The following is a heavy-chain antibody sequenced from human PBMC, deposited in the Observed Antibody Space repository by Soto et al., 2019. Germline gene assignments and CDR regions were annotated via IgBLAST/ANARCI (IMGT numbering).Heavy chain of an antibody. CDR2: ISRTSIYI. D-gene: IGHD3-16*01. V-gene: IGHV3-21*01. CDR3: ARDSLGGGMDV. CDR1: GFIFSNYS. Sequence: EVHLVESGGGLVKPGGSLRLSCAAPGFIFSNYSMNWVRQAPGKGLEWVSAISRTSIYIYYPDSLNGRFTVSRDNAKNSLYLQMNSLRAEDTAVYYCARDSLGGGMDVWGQGTTVTVSS. J-gene: IGHJ6*02.